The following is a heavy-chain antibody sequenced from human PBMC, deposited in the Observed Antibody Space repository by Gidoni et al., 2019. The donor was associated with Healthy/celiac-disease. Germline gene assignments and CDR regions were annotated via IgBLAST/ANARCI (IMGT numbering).Heavy chain of an antibody. CDR1: GGTFSSYA. V-gene: IGHV1-69*01. Sequence: QVQLVQSGAEVKKPGSSVKVPCKASGGTFSSYAISWVRQAPGQGLEWMGGIIPILGTANYAQKFQGRVTITAGESTSTGYMELSRLGSEDKGVYYCAREGSGWTGGVDYWGQGTLVTVSS. CDR2: IIPILGTA. J-gene: IGHJ4*02. D-gene: IGHD6-19*01. CDR3: AREGSGWTGGVDY.